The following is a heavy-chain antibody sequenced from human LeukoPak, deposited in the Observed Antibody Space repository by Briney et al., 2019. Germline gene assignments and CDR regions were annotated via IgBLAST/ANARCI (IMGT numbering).Heavy chain of an antibody. J-gene: IGHJ4*02. Sequence: SVKVSCKASGGTFGTYAVNWVRQAPGQGLEWMGGIIPLFGTANYAQKFQGRVTITTDESTSTAYMELSSLRSEDTAIYYCARVFARGGEISGSYYYYWGQGTLVTVSS. CDR1: GGTFGTYA. V-gene: IGHV1-69*05. CDR3: ARVFARGGEISGSYYYY. CDR2: IIPLFGTA. D-gene: IGHD3-10*01.